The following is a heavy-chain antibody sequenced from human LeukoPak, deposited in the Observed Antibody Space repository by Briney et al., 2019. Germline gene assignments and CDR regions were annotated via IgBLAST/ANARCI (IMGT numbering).Heavy chain of an antibody. CDR1: GYTFTGYY. J-gene: IGHJ3*02. CDR2: INPNSGGT. D-gene: IGHD6-13*01. Sequence: GASVKVSCKASGYTFTGYYMHWVRQAPGQGLEWMGWINPNSGGTNYAQKFQGRVTMTRDTSISTAYMELSRLRSDDTAVYYCAVAAAGRGDAFDIWGQGTMVTVSS. V-gene: IGHV1-2*02. CDR3: AVAAAGRGDAFDI.